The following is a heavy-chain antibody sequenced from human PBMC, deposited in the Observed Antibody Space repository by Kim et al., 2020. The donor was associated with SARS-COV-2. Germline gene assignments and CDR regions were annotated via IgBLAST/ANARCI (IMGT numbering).Heavy chain of an antibody. CDR1: GGSISSSNW. D-gene: IGHD3-22*01. Sequence: SETLSLTCAVSGGSISSSNWWSWVRQPPGKGLEWIGEIYHSGSTNYNPSLKSRVTISVDKSKNQFSLKLSSVTAADAAVYYCARAFYYYDSSGYYYFDYWCRGTLVAVPS. CDR3: ARAFYYYDSSGYYYFDY. V-gene: IGHV4-4*02. CDR2: IYHSGST. J-gene: IGHJ4*02.